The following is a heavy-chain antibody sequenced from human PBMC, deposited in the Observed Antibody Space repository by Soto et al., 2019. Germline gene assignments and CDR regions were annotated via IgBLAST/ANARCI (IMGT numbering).Heavy chain of an antibody. J-gene: IGHJ6*02. CDR2: IHYSGST. Sequence: SETLSLTCTVSGGSISSSSYCWGWTRQPPGKGLEWIGRIHYSGSTYYSPSLRGRVTISADPAKNQFSLGLTSVTAADTAVYYCARVSTARTDYCASAMDVWGQGTTVTVSS. CDR1: GGSISSSSYC. CDR3: ARVSTARTDYCASAMDV. V-gene: IGHV4-39*01.